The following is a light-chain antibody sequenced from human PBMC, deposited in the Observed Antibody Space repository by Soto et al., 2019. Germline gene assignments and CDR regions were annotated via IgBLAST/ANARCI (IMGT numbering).Light chain of an antibody. V-gene: IGKV1-5*01. CDR1: QSISSW. Sequence: DIQMTQSPSTLSASVGDRVTITCRASQSISSWLAWYQQNPGKAPKLLIYDASSLESGVPSRFSGSGSGTEFTLTISSLQPDDLATYYCQQYNTFGQGTKVEIK. J-gene: IGKJ1*01. CDR2: DAS. CDR3: QQYNT.